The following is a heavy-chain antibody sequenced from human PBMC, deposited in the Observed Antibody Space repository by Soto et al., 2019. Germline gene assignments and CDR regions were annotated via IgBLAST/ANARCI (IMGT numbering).Heavy chain of an antibody. J-gene: IGHJ4*02. CDR3: AHSEFYYGSGGFYKMWNI. CDR1: SGVG. Sequence: SGVGVGWIRQPPGKALEWLALIYWDDDKRYSPSLRSRLTITKDTSKNQVVLTMTNMDPVDTATYYCAHSEFYYGSGGFYKMWNIWGQGTPVTVSS. D-gene: IGHD3-10*01. V-gene: IGHV2-5*02. CDR2: IYWDDDK.